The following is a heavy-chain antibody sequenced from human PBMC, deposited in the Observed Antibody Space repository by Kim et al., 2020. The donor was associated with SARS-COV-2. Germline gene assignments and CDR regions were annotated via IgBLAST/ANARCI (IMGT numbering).Heavy chain of an antibody. V-gene: IGHV3-23*01. CDR2: ISGSGGST. CDR1: GFTFSSYA. J-gene: IGHJ4*02. D-gene: IGHD2-2*01. CDR3: AKALVQYCSSISCVYLDS. Sequence: GGSLRLSCAASGFTFSSYAMSWVRQAPGKGLEWVSAISGSGGSTYYADSVKGRFTISRDNSKNTLYLQMNSLRAEDTAVYYCAKALVQYCSSISCVYLDSWGQGTLVTVSS.